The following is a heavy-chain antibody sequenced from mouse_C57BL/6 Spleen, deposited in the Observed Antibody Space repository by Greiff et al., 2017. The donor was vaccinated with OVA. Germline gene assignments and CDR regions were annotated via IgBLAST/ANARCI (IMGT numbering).Heavy chain of an antibody. D-gene: IGHD1-1*01. CDR2: IDPEDGET. Sequence: EVMLVESGAELVKPGASVKLSCTASGFNIKDYYMHWVKQRTEQGLEWIGRIDPEDGETKYAPKFQGKATITADTSSNTAYLQLSSLTSEDTAVYYCANPLITTVVAKDWYFDVWGTGTTVTVSS. J-gene: IGHJ1*03. CDR1: GFNIKDYY. CDR3: ANPLITTVVAKDWYFDV. V-gene: IGHV14-2*01.